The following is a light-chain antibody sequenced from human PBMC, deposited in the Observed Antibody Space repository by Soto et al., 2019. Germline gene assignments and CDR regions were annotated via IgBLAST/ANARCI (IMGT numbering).Light chain of an antibody. CDR1: SSDFGDYNY. Sequence: QSALTQPASVSGSPGQSITISCTETSSDFGDYNYVSWYQQHPGNAPKLMIYEVSYRPSGISNRFSGSKSGNTASLTISGLQAEDEADYYCTSYTTSSTLLFGGGTKLTVL. CDR2: EVS. J-gene: IGLJ2*01. CDR3: TSYTTSSTLL. V-gene: IGLV2-14*01.